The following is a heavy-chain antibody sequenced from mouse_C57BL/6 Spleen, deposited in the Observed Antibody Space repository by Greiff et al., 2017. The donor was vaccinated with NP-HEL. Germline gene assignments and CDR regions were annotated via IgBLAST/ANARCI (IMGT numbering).Heavy chain of an antibody. D-gene: IGHD2-5*01. CDR2: ISSGSSTI. V-gene: IGHV5-17*01. CDR1: GFTFSDYG. J-gene: IGHJ3*01. Sequence: DVMLVESGGGLVKPGGSLKLSCAASGFTFSDYGMHWVRQAPETGLEWVAYISSGSSTIYYADTVKGRFTISRDNAKNTLFLQMTSLRSEDTAMYYCAKGPSYYSNPFAYWGQGTLVTVSA. CDR3: AKGPSYYSNPFAY.